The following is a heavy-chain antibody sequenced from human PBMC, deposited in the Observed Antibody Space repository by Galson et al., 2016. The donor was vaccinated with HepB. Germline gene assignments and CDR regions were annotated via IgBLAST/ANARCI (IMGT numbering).Heavy chain of an antibody. CDR2: ISDDGEKT. Sequence: SLRLSCAASGFRFRSYTFHWVRQTPGKGLEVAAVISDDGEKTYYADTVKGRFTISRDNSKNTVNLQMDSLRHEDTALYYCVREGWQAVDAFDVWGQGTMVIVSS. CDR1: GFRFRSYT. V-gene: IGHV3-30*04. J-gene: IGHJ3*01. D-gene: IGHD2-15*01. CDR3: VREGWQAVDAFDV.